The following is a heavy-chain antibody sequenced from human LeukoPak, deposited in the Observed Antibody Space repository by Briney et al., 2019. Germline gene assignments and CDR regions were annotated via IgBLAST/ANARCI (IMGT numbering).Heavy chain of an antibody. CDR1: GFTFSSYG. D-gene: IGHD3-10*01. CDR3: ARGTYYGSGSYSHFDY. J-gene: IGHJ4*02. Sequence: GRSLRLSCAASGFTFSSYGMHWVRQAPGKGLEWVAVISYDGSNKYYAGSVKGRFTISRDNSKNTLYLQMNSLRAEDTAVYYCARGTYYGSGSYSHFDYWGQGTLVTVSS. CDR2: ISYDGSNK. V-gene: IGHV3-30*03.